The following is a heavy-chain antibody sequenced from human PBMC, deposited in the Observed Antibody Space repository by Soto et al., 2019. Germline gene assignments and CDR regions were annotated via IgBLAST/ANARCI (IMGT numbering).Heavy chain of an antibody. V-gene: IGHV3-9*01. CDR1: GFTFDNYA. J-gene: IGHJ4*02. CDR3: AKDTGPN. CDR2: ISWNSNTI. Sequence: SLRLSCAAYGFTFDNYAMHWVRQAPGKGLEWVSGISWNSNTIAYADSVKGRFTISRDNAKNSLYLQMNSLRAEDTAFYYCAKDTGPNWGQGTLVTVSS.